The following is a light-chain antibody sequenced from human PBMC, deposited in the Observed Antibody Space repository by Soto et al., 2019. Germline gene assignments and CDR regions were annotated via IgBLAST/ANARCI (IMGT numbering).Light chain of an antibody. CDR2: DAS. CDR1: QTISNY. CDR3: QQRTNWPLT. Sequence: EIVLTQSPATLSLSPGERATLFCRASQTISNYLAWYQQKPGQAPRLLIYDASNRAAGIPARFSGSGSGTDFILTISRLEPEDRAVYYCQQRTNWPLTFGGGTKVEIK. J-gene: IGKJ4*01. V-gene: IGKV3-11*01.